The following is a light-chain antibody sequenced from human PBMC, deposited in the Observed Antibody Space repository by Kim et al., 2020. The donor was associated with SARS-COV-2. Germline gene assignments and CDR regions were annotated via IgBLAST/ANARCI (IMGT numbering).Light chain of an antibody. CDR3: AAWDDSLNGPV. CDR2: SNN. Sequence: QSVLTQPPSASGTPGQRVTISCSGSSSNIGSNTVNWYQQVPGTAPKLLIYSNNQRPSGVPDRFSGSKSGTSASLATSGLQSEDEADYYCAAWDDSLNGPVFGGGTQLTVL. J-gene: IGLJ3*02. V-gene: IGLV1-44*01. CDR1: SSNIGSNT.